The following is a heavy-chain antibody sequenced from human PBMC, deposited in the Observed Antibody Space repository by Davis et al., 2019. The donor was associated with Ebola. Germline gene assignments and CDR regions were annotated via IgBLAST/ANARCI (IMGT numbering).Heavy chain of an antibody. CDR1: GFSFSDHY. CDR3: ARASDGGSGHFTCDY. CDR2: IRNKAKRYTT. J-gene: IGHJ4*02. Sequence: PGGSLRLSCAASGFSFSDHYMDWVRQAPGKGLEWVGRIRNKAKRYTTEYAASVKGRFTVSRDDSKNSLYLQMNSLKTEDTAVYYCARASDGGSGHFTCDYWGQGALVTVSS. V-gene: IGHV3-72*01. D-gene: IGHD2/OR15-2a*01.